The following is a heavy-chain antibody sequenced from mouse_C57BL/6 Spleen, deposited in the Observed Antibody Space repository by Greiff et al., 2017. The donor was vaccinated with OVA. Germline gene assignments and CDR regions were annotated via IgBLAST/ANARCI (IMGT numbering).Heavy chain of an antibody. D-gene: IGHD3-3*01. CDR2: INSDGGST. CDR3: AGQGRGAYWYFDV. V-gene: IGHV5-2*01. CDR1: EYEFPSHD. Sequence: EVQGVESGGGLVQPGESLKLSCESNEYEFPSHDMSWVRKTPEKRLELVAAINSDGGSTYYPDTMERRFIISRDNTKKTLYLQMSSLRSEDTALYYCAGQGRGAYWYFDVWGTGTTVTVSS. J-gene: IGHJ1*03.